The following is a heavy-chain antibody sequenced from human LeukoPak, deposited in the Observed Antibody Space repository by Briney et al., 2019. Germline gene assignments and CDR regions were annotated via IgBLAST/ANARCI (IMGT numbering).Heavy chain of an antibody. Sequence: GGSLRLSCAASGFTFSSYGMSWVRQAPGKGLEWVSAISGSGGSTYYADSVKGRFTISRDNSKNTLYLQMNSLRAEDTAAYYCAKSFTRAVAGFDYWGQGTLVTVSS. CDR1: GFTFSSYG. CDR2: ISGSGGST. V-gene: IGHV3-23*01. CDR3: AKSFTRAVAGFDY. J-gene: IGHJ4*02. D-gene: IGHD6-19*01.